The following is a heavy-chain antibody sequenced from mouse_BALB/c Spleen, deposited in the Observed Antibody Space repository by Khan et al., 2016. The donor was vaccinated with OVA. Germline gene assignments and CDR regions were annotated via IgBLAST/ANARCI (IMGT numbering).Heavy chain of an antibody. J-gene: IGHJ2*01. CDR2: INPSNGRT. CDR3: ARLLINYDY. Sequence: VQLQQSGAELVNPGASVNLSCMASGYTLTSYWMHWVKQRPGQGLEWIGEINPSNGRTNYNEKFKSKDTLTVAKSYSTAYMQLSSPTSEDSAVYYCARLLINYDYWGQGTTLTVSS. CDR1: GYTLTSYW. D-gene: IGHD2-1*01. V-gene: IGHV1S81*02.